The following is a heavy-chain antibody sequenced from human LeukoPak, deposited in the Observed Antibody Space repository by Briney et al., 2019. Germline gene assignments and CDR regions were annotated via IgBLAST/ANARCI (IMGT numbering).Heavy chain of an antibody. J-gene: IGHJ5*02. CDR1: GGTFSSYA. D-gene: IGHD4-23*01. Sequence: ASVKVSCKASGGTFSSYAISWVRQAPGQGLEWMGRIIPILGIANYAQKFQGRVTITADKSTNTAYMELSSLRSEDTAVYYCARDRRPWSVVTRYWFDPWGQGTLVTVSS. CDR3: ARDRRPWSVVTRYWFDP. V-gene: IGHV1-69*04. CDR2: IIPILGIA.